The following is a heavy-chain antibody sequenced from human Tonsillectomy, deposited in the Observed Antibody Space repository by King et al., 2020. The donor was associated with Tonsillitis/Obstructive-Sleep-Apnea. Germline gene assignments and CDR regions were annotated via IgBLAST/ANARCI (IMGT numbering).Heavy chain of an antibody. CDR1: GYTFTSYA. D-gene: IGHD6-13*01. J-gene: IGHJ3*02. Sequence: VQLVESGSELKKPGASVKVSCKASGYTFTSYAMNWVRQAPGQGLEWMGWINTNTGNPTYAQGFTGRFFFSLDTSVSTAYLQISSLKAEDTAVYYCASFILPSIAAAGTAFDIWGQGTMVTVSS. CDR2: INTNTGNP. V-gene: IGHV7-4-1*02. CDR3: ASFILPSIAAAGTAFDI.